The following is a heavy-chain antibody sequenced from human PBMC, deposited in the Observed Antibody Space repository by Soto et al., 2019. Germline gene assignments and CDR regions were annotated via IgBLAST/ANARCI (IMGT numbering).Heavy chain of an antibody. Sequence: PSETLSLTCTVSGGSVSSGTYYWSWIRQPPGKGLEYIGYIPYSGSTNYNSSLQSRVTISVDTSKNQFSLKLTSVTAADTAVYYCARRSHSGAYYGLDVWGQGTTVTVSS. CDR1: GGSVSSGTYY. CDR2: IPYSGST. D-gene: IGHD1-26*01. CDR3: ARRSHSGAYYGLDV. J-gene: IGHJ6*02. V-gene: IGHV4-61*01.